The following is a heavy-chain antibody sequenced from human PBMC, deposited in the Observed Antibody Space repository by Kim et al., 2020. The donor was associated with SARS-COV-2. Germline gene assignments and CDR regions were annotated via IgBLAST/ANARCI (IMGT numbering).Heavy chain of an antibody. J-gene: IGHJ4*01. CDR3: AKLKMPDYTLTYYFDY. Sequence: GGSLRLSCAASGFTFSSYGMHWVRQAPGKGLEWVAVISYDGSNKYYADSVKGRFTISRDNSKNTLYLQMNSLRAEDTAVYYCAKLKMPDYTLTYYFDYWG. V-gene: IGHV3-30*18. CDR2: ISYDGSNK. D-gene: IGHD3-3*01. CDR1: GFTFSSYG.